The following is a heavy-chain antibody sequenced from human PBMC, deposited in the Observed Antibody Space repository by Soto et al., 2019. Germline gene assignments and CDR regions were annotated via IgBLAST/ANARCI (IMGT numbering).Heavy chain of an antibody. CDR2: IIPIFGTA. J-gene: IGHJ4*02. V-gene: IGHV1-69*13. Sequence: GASVKVSCKASGGTFSSYAISWVRQAPGQGLEWMGGIIPIFGTANYAQKSQGRVTITADESTSTAYMELSSLRSEDTAVCYCARGDTASLDYWGQGTLVTVSS. CDR3: ARGDTASLDY. CDR1: GGTFSSYA. D-gene: IGHD5-18*01.